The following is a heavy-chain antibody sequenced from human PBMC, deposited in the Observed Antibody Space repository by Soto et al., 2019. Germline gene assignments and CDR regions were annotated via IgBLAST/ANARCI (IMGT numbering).Heavy chain of an antibody. J-gene: IGHJ4*02. Sequence: SVMVSCQASGGTFSSYAISWVRQAPGQGLEWMGGIIPIFGTANYAQKFQGRVTITADESTSTAYMELSSLRSEDTAVYYCARGMVAVAGALHYWGQGTLVTVSS. CDR3: ARGMVAVAGALHY. CDR2: IIPIFGTA. V-gene: IGHV1-69*13. CDR1: GGTFSSYA. D-gene: IGHD6-19*01.